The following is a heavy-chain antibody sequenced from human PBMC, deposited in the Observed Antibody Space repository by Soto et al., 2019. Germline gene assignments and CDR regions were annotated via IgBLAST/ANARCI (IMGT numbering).Heavy chain of an antibody. Sequence: GGSLRLSCAASGFTFSSYAMSWVRQAPGKGLEWVSAISGSGGSTYYADSVKGRFTISRDNSKNTLYLQMNSLRAEDTAVYYCAKGMTMEYSQTPYFDYWGQGTLVTVSS. CDR2: ISGSGGST. V-gene: IGHV3-23*01. CDR3: AKGMTMEYSQTPYFDY. D-gene: IGHD2-21*01. CDR1: GFTFSSYA. J-gene: IGHJ4*02.